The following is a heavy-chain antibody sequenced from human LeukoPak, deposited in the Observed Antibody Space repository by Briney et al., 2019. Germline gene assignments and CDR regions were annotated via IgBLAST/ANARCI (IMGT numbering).Heavy chain of an antibody. CDR1: GFTFRSHW. CDR2: MNSDGGTT. D-gene: IGHD3-22*01. V-gene: IGHV3-74*01. Sequence: GGSLRLSCAASGFTFRSHWMHWVRQAPGKGLVWVARMNSDGGTTTYTDSVEGRFTISRDNAKNTLYLQMNSLRAEDSAVYYCARRYYYDSSGYFFDLWGQGTLVTVSS. CDR3: ARRYYYDSSGYFFDL. J-gene: IGHJ4*02.